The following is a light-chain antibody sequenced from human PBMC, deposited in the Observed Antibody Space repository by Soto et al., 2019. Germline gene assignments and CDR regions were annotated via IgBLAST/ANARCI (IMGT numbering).Light chain of an antibody. CDR1: QSVSSN. J-gene: IGKJ5*01. V-gene: IGKV3-20*01. CDR3: QQYGGTPPIT. CDR2: DAS. Sequence: EIVLTQSPATLSLSPGERATLSCRASQSVSSNLAWLQQKPGQAPRLLIYDASNRATGIPARFSGSGSGTDFTLTISRLEPEDFAVYYCQQYGGTPPITFGQGTRLEI.